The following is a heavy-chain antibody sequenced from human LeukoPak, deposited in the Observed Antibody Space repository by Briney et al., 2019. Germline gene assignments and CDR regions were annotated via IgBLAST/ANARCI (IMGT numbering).Heavy chain of an antibody. V-gene: IGHV3-23*01. CDR1: GFTFSSYA. CDR3: AKDKKGNIVVVPAAIDY. CDR2: ISGSGGST. J-gene: IGHJ4*02. Sequence: GGSLRLSCAASGFTFSSYAMSWFRQAPGKGLDWVSAISGSGGSTYYADSGKGRFTISRDNSKNRLYLQMNSLRAEATAVYYCAKDKKGNIVVVPAAIDYGAQGPLVTVPS. D-gene: IGHD2-2*01.